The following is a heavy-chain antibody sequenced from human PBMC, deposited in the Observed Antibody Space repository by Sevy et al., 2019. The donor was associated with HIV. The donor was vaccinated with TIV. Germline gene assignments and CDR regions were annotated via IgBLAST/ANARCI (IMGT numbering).Heavy chain of an antibody. CDR2: TWYEGSNK. J-gene: IGHJ4*02. Sequence: GGSLTLSCAASGFSFSGYGMHWVRQAPGKGLEWVAVTWYEGSNKEYADSVKGRFTISRDNSKNTLYMEMNSLRAEDTAVYYCAREDIAVAGIGYYFDNWGQGTLVTVSS. CDR3: AREDIAVAGIGYYFDN. CDR1: GFSFSGYG. V-gene: IGHV3-33*01. D-gene: IGHD6-19*01.